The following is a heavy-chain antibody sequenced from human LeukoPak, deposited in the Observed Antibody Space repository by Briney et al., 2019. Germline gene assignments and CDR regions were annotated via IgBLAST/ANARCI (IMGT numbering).Heavy chain of an antibody. CDR1: GFTFSSYA. V-gene: IGHV3-23*01. CDR2: ISGGGGST. Sequence: GGSLRLSCAASGFTFSSYAMSWVRQAPGKGLEWVSAISGGGGSTHYADSVKGRFTISRDNSKNTLYLQMSSLRAGDTAVYYCAKSSYYDSSGYYREYYFDYWGQGSLVTVSS. J-gene: IGHJ4*02. D-gene: IGHD3-22*01. CDR3: AKSSYYDSSGYYREYYFDY.